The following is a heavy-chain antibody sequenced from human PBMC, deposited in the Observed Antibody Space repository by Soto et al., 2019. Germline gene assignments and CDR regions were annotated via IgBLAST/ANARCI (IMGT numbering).Heavy chain of an antibody. CDR3: ARGTTLNPISY. V-gene: IGHV1-69*02. Sequence: SVKVSCKASGGTFSSYTISWVRQAPGQGLEWMGRIIPILGIANYAQKFQGRVTITADKSTSTAYMELSSLRSEDTAVYYCARGTTLNPISYWGQGTLVTVSS. J-gene: IGHJ4*02. CDR1: GGTFSSYT. D-gene: IGHD4-17*01. CDR2: IIPILGIA.